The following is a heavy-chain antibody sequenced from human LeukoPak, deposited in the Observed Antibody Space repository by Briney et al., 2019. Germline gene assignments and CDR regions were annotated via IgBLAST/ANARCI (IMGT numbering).Heavy chain of an antibody. CDR3: ARKSQGSSGWKCFDY. CDR1: GFTFYNAW. CDR2: VKSNTDGATT. D-gene: IGHD6-19*01. J-gene: IGHJ4*02. V-gene: IGHV3-15*01. Sequence: GGSLRLSCAASGFTFYNAWMNWVRQAPGKGLEWVGRVKSNTDGATTDYGAPIKSRFTISRDDSKNTLYLQMNSLKTEDTAVYYCARKSQGSSGWKCFDYWGQGTLVTVSS.